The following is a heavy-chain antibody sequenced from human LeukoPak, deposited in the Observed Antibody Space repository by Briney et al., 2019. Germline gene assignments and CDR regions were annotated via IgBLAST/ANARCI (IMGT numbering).Heavy chain of an antibody. CDR2: ISAYNGNT. Sequence: ASVKVSCKASGYTFTRHYMHWVRQAPGQGLEWMGWISAYNGNTNYAQKLQGRVTMTTDTSTSTAYMELRSLRSDDTAVYYCAIGLGIIAARTAPYVNWGQGTLVTVSS. V-gene: IGHV1-18*04. CDR3: AIGLGIIAARTAPYVN. CDR1: GYTFTRHY. J-gene: IGHJ4*02. D-gene: IGHD6-6*01.